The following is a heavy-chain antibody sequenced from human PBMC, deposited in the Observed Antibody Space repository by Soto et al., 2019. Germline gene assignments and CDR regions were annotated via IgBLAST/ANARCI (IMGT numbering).Heavy chain of an antibody. CDR2: IKHDGRET. CDR1: GFTCSSNW. V-gene: IGHV3-7*03. CDR3: ARGTSHYNYAHVWY. J-gene: IGHJ4*02. Sequence: EVQLVESGGGLVHPGGSLRLSCAASGFTCSSNWMSWGRQAPGKQRECVANIKHDGRETYYVDSVRGRFTISRDNANSTLYLQMDSLGVEDTAVYYCARGTSHYNYAHVWYWGQGILVTVSS. D-gene: IGHD3-16*01.